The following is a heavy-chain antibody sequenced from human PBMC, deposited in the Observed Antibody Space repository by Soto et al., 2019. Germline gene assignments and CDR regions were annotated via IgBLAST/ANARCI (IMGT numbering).Heavy chain of an antibody. J-gene: IGHJ4*02. CDR2: SRNKANSYTT. Sequence: EVQLVESGGGLVQPGGSLRLSCAASGFTFSDHYMDWVRQAPGKGLEWVGRSRNKANSYTTEYAASVKGRFTMSRDDSENSVHLQMNSLKTDDTAVYFCIRPMNGTTRGFDYWGQGTLVTVSS. CDR3: IRPMNGTTRGFDY. D-gene: IGHD1-1*01. V-gene: IGHV3-72*01. CDR1: GFTFSDHY.